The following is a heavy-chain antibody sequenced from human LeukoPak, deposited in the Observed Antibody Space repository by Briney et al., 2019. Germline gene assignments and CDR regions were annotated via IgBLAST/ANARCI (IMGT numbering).Heavy chain of an antibody. CDR2: INNDGSST. Sequence: GGCLRLSCAASGFTFSSYWMHWVRPAPGKGLVWVSHINNDGSSTNYADSVKGRFTISRDNAKNTLYLQMNSLRAEDTAVYYCVRDWYGIDYWGQGTLVTVSS. CDR3: VRDWYGIDY. CDR1: GFTFSSYW. J-gene: IGHJ4*02. V-gene: IGHV3-74*01. D-gene: IGHD6-13*01.